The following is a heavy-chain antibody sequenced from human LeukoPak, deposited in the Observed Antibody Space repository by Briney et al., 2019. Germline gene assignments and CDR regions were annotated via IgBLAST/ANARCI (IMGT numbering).Heavy chain of an antibody. J-gene: IGHJ1*01. CDR1: GGTFISYA. CDR2: IIPIFGTA. CDR3: AIPAAGPLGFQH. Sequence: VXCKASGGTFISYAISWVRQAPGQGLEWRGGIIPIFGTANYAQKFQGRVTITTDESTSTAYMELSSLRSEDTAVYYCAIPAAGPLGFQHWGQGTLVTVSS. D-gene: IGHD6-13*01. V-gene: IGHV1-69*05.